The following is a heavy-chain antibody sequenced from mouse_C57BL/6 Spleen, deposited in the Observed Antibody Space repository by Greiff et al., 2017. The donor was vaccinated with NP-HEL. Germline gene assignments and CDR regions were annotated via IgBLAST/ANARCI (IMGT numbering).Heavy chain of an antibody. V-gene: IGHV1-64*01. J-gene: IGHJ3*01. CDR1: GYTFTSYW. D-gene: IGHD2-4*01. Sequence: VQLQQSGAELVKPGASVKLSCKASGYTFTSYWMHWVKQRPGQGLEWIGMIHPNSGSTNYNEKFKSKATLTVDKSSSTAYMQLSSLTSEDSAVYYCARQKGYYDYDEAWFAYWGQGTLVTVSA. CDR3: ARQKGYYDYDEAWFAY. CDR2: IHPNSGST.